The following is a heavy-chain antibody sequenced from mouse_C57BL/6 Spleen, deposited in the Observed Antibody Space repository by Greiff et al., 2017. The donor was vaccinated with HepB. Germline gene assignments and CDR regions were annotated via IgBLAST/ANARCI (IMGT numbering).Heavy chain of an antibody. D-gene: IGHD1-3*01. J-gene: IGHJ2*01. CDR2: ISSGGDYI. V-gene: IGHV5-9-1*02. CDR1: GFTFSSYA. Sequence: EVKLEESGEGLVKPGGSLKLSCAASGFTFSSYAMSWVRQTPEKRLEWVAYISSGGDYIYYADTVKGRFTISRDNARNTLYLQMSSLKSEDTAMYYCTREEKVGYYFDYWGQGTTLTVSS. CDR3: TREEKVGYYFDY.